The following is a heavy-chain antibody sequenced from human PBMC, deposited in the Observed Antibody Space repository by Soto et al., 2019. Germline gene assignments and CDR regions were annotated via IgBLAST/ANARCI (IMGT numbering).Heavy chain of an antibody. Sequence: EVQLVESGGGLVQPGGSLRLSCAASGFTFSKYDMHWVRQVTGKGLEWVSGIGTFGDTYYLGSVKGRFTISREDAKNNWYLQMNSLTAGDTAVYYCVREYSYGNSAGSFDHWGQGTLVTVSS. CDR2: IGTFGDT. CDR3: VREYSYGNSAGSFDH. J-gene: IGHJ5*02. CDR1: GFTFSKYD. V-gene: IGHV3-13*04. D-gene: IGHD5-18*01.